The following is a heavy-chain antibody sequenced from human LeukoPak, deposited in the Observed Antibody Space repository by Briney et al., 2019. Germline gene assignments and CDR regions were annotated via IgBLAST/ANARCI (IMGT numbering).Heavy chain of an antibody. Sequence: GESLKISCKGSGYSFTSYWISWVRQMPGKGLEWMGRIDPSDSYTNYSPSFQGHVTISADKSISTAYLQWSSLMASDTAMYYCARQVTMVRGVIGFDPWGQGTLVTVSS. CDR1: GYSFTSYW. CDR3: ARQVTMVRGVIGFDP. CDR2: IDPSDSYT. D-gene: IGHD3-10*01. V-gene: IGHV5-10-1*01. J-gene: IGHJ5*02.